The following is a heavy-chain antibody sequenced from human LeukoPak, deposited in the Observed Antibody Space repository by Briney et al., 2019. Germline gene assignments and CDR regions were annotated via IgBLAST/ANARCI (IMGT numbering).Heavy chain of an antibody. J-gene: IGHJ6*03. Sequence: GGSLRLSCTVSGFTVSSNSMSWVRQAPGKGLEWVSFIYSDNTHYSDSVKGRFTISRDNSKNTLYLQMNSLRAEDTAVYYCANVRAGQKGYPYYYYYYMDVWGKGTTVTVSS. CDR3: ANVRAGQKGYPYYYYYYMDV. V-gene: IGHV3-66*03. CDR2: IYSDNT. D-gene: IGHD5-18*01. CDR1: GFTVSSNS.